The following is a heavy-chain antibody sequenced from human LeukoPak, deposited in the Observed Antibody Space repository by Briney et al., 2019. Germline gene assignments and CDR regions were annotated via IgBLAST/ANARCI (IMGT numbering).Heavy chain of an antibody. CDR2: ISVSGGTT. CDR3: ARDFYASGSYYFDY. CDR1: GXTFSNYA. Sequence: GGSLRLSCAASGXTFSNYAMSWVRQAPGKGLEWVSTISVSGGTTYYADSVKGRFTISRDNSRTTLYLQMNSLRTEDTAVYYCARDFYASGSYYFDYWGQGTLVTVSS. D-gene: IGHD3-10*01. V-gene: IGHV3-23*01. J-gene: IGHJ4*02.